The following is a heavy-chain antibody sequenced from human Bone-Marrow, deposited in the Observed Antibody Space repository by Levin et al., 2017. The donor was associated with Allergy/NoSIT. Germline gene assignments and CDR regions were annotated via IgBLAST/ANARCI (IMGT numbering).Heavy chain of an antibody. V-gene: IGHV3-64*01. CDR3: ARVWAGHYGPFDY. Sequence: GGSLRLSCAASGFTFSSYAMHWVRQAPGKGLEYVSAISSNGGSTYYANSVKGRFTISRDNSKNTLYLQMGSLRAEDMAVYYCARVWAGHYGPFDYWGQGTLVTVSS. CDR2: ISSNGGST. D-gene: IGHD3-16*01. J-gene: IGHJ4*02. CDR1: GFTFSSYA.